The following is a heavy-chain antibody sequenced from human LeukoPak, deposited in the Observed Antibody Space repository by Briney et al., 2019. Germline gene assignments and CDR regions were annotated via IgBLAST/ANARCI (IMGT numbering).Heavy chain of an antibody. CDR1: GYTFTSYG. CDR2: ISAYNGNT. D-gene: IGHD2-2*02. CDR3: ARSDIVVVPAAIAYYYYMDV. V-gene: IGHV1-18*01. J-gene: IGHJ6*03. Sequence: ASVKVSCKASGYTFTSYGISWVRQAPGQGLEWMGWISAYNGNTNYAQKLQGRVTMTTDTSTSTAYMELRSLRSDDTAVYYCARSDIVVVPAAIAYYYYMDVWGKGTTVTVSS.